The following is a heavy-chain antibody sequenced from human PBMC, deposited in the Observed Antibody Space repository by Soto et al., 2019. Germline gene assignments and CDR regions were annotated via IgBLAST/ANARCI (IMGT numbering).Heavy chain of an antibody. CDR1: GGSLSSYY. D-gene: IGHD2-15*01. Sequence: SETLSLTCTVSGGSLSSYYWSWIRQPPGKGLEWIGYIYYSGSTNYNPSLKSRVTISVDTSKNQFSLKLSSVAAADTAVYYCARPLGYCSGGSCPGFDPWGQGTLVPVSS. J-gene: IGHJ5*02. CDR3: ARPLGYCSGGSCPGFDP. V-gene: IGHV4-59*01. CDR2: IYYSGST.